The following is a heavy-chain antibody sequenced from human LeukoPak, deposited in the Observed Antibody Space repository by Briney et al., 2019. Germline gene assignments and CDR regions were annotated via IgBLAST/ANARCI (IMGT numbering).Heavy chain of an antibody. D-gene: IGHD2-8*01. J-gene: IGHJ6*02. V-gene: IGHV3-7*01. CDR2: IKQDGSEK. CDR1: GFTFSSYW. Sequence: GGSLRLSCAASGFTFSSYWMSWVRQAPGKGVEGVANIKQDGSEKYYVDSVKRRFTISRDNDKNSLYLQMNSLRAEDTAVYYCARDTNTPDYYYYYGMDVWGQGTTVTVSS. CDR3: ARDTNTPDYYYYYGMDV.